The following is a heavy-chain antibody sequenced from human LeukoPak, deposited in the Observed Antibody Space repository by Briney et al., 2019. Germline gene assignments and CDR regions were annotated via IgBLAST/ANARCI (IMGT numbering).Heavy chain of an antibody. CDR1: GFTFSDYY. CDR3: ARTPWFGELSIDY. J-gene: IGHJ4*02. V-gene: IGHV3-11*04. CDR2: ISSSGSTI. Sequence: PGGSLRLSCAASGFTFSDYYMSWIRQAPGKGLEWVSYISSSGSTIYYADSVKGRFTISRDNAENSLYLQMNSLRAEDTAVYYCARTPWFGELSIDYWGQGTLVTVSS. D-gene: IGHD3-10*01.